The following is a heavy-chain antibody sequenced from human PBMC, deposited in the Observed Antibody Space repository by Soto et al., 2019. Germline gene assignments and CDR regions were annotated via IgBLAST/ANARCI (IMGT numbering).Heavy chain of an antibody. V-gene: IGHV3-21*01. D-gene: IGHD3-16*02. Sequence: EVQLVESGGGLVKPGGSLRLSCAASGFTFSSYSMNWVRQAPGKGLEWVSSISSSSSYIYYADSVKGRFTISRDNAKNSLYLQMNSLKAEDTAVYYCARGSNQGRYRRAVDYWGQGTRVTVSS. CDR2: ISSSSSYI. J-gene: IGHJ4*02. CDR3: ARGSNQGRYRRAVDY. CDR1: GFTFSSYS.